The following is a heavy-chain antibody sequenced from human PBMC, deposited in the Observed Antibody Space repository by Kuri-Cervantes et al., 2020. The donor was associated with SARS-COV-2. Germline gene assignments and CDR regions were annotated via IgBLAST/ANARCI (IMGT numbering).Heavy chain of an antibody. CDR2: INHSGST. CDR1: GGSFSGCY. V-gene: IGHV4-34*01. Sequence: ESLKISCAVYGGSFSGCYWSWIRQPPGKGLEWIGEINHSGSTNYNPSLKSRVTISVDTSKNQFSLKLSSVTAADTAVYYCVRDLRIWGFDPWGQGTLVTVSS. J-gene: IGHJ5*02. CDR3: VRDLRIWGFDP. D-gene: IGHD2/OR15-2a*01.